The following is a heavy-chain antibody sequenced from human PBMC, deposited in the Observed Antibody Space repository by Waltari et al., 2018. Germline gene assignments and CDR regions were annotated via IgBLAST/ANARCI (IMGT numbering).Heavy chain of an antibody. CDR3: ARDGLKQWQTGGWFDP. D-gene: IGHD6-19*01. Sequence: QLQLQESGPGLVKPSETLSLTCTVSGGSIRSSSYYWGWIRQPPGKGLEWIGSIYYSGSTYYNPSLKSRVTISVDTSKNQFSLKLSSVTAADTAVYYCARDGLKQWQTGGWFDPWGQGTLVTVSS. V-gene: IGHV4-39*07. CDR2: IYYSGST. CDR1: GGSIRSSSYY. J-gene: IGHJ5*02.